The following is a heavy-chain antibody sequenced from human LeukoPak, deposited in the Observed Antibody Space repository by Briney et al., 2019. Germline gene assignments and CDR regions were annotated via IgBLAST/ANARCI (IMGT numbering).Heavy chain of an antibody. CDR3: TTVWSHPFGPYYMDV. CDR1: GFTFSNAW. D-gene: IGHD2-21*01. Sequence: MTGGSLRLSCAASGFTFSNAWMSWVRQAPGKGLEWVGRIKSKTDGGTTDYAAPVKGRFTISRDDSKNTLYLQMNSLKTEDTAVYYCTTVWSHPFGPYYMDVWGKGTTVTVSS. V-gene: IGHV3-15*01. J-gene: IGHJ6*03. CDR2: IKSKTDGGTT.